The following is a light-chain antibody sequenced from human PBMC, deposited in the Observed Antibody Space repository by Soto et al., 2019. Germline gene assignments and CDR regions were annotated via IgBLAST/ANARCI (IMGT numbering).Light chain of an antibody. CDR3: QQYGRPRLFT. V-gene: IGKV3-20*01. Sequence: EIVLTQSPGTRSLSPGERATLSCRASQSVSSSYLAWYQQKPGQAPRLLIFGTSSRATGIPDRFSGSGSGTDFTLTISRLEPEDFAVYYCQQYGRPRLFTFGPGTKVDIK. J-gene: IGKJ3*01. CDR2: GTS. CDR1: QSVSSSY.